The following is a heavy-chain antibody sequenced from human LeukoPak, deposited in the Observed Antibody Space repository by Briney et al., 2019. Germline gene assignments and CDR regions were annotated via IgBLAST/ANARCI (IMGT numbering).Heavy chain of an antibody. D-gene: IGHD3-10*01. V-gene: IGHV1-8*03. CDR1: GYTFTSYD. J-gene: IGHJ5*02. CDR3: ARAPRITMVRGVIYWFDP. Sequence: GASVKVSCKASGYTFTSYDINWVRQATGQGLEWMGWVNPNSGNTGYAQKFQGRVTITRNTSISTAYMELSSLRSEDTAVYYCARAPRITMVRGVIYWFDPWGQGTLATVSS. CDR2: VNPNSGNT.